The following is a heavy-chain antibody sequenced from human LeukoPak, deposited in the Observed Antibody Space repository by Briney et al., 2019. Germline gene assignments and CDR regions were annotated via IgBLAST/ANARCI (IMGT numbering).Heavy chain of an antibody. CDR2: IRYDGSNK. J-gene: IGHJ4*02. CDR1: GFTFSSYG. Sequence: PGGSLRLSCAASGFTFSSYGMHWVRQAPGKGLEWVAFIRYDGSNKYYADSVKGRFTISRDNSRNTPYLQMNSLRAEDTAVYYCAKERETYSGSYGHFDYWGQGTLVTVSS. D-gene: IGHD1-26*01. V-gene: IGHV3-30*02. CDR3: AKERETYSGSYGHFDY.